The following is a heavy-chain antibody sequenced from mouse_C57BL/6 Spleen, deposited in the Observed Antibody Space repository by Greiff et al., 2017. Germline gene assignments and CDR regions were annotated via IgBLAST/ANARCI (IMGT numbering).Heavy chain of an antibody. CDR1: GYAFSSSW. CDR2: IYPGDGDT. Sequence: QVQLQQSGPELVKPGASVKISCKASGYAFSSSWMNWVKQRPGKGLEWIGRIYPGDGDTNYNGKFKGKATLTADKSSSTAYMHLSSLSSEVSAVSCSARSAQATFDYWGQGTTLTVSS. V-gene: IGHV1-82*01. CDR3: ARSAQATFDY. D-gene: IGHD3-2*02. J-gene: IGHJ2*01.